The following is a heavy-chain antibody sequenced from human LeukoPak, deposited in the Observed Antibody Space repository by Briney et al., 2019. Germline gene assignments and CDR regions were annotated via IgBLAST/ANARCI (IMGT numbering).Heavy chain of an antibody. V-gene: IGHV4-59*01. CDR3: AGDYYDNAFDI. J-gene: IGHJ3*02. D-gene: IGHD3-22*01. Sequence: ASETLSLTCTVSGGSISSYYWSWIRQPPRKGLEWIGYIYYSGSTNYNPSLKSRVTISVDTSKNQFSLKLSSVTAADTAVYYCAGDYYDNAFDIWGQGTMVTVSS. CDR2: IYYSGST. CDR1: GGSISSYY.